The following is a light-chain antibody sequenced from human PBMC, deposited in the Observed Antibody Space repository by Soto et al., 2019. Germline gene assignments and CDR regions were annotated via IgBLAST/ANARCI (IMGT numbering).Light chain of an antibody. Sequence: EIQMTQSPSTLSASVGDRVTLTCRASQSINRWLAWYQQKPGQAPKLLIYGSTLESGGPSMFSGSGSGTECALTSTSLQHDDFASYYCQQNNKSPVTFGGGTKVEIK. CDR2: GS. J-gene: IGKJ4*01. CDR1: QSINRW. CDR3: QQNNKSPVT. V-gene: IGKV1-5*01.